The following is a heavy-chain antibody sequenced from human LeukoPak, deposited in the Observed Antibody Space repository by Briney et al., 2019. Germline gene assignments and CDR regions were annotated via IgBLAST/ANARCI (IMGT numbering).Heavy chain of an antibody. Sequence: GGSLRLSCAASGFTFSSYWMSWVRQAPGKGLEWVANIKQDGSEKYYVDSVKGRFTISRDNAKNSLYLQMNSLRAEDTAVYYCGGGPCSGGCCYSLADAFDIWGQGTMVTVSS. D-gene: IGHD2-15*01. CDR1: GFTFSSYW. J-gene: IGHJ3*02. V-gene: IGHV3-7*01. CDR3: GGGPCSGGCCYSLADAFDI. CDR2: IKQDGSEK.